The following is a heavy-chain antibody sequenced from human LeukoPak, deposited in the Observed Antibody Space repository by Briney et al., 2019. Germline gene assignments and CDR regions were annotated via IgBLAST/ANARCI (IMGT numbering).Heavy chain of an antibody. J-gene: IGHJ3*02. CDR1: GGSISSSSYY. V-gene: IGHV4-61*05. D-gene: IGHD2/OR15-2a*01. Sequence: SETLSLTCTVSGGSISSSSYYWGWIRQPPGKGLEWIGYIYYSGSTNYNPSLKSRVTISVDTSKNQFSLKLSSVTAADTAVYYCASFYGTKGAFDIWGQGTMVTVSS. CDR3: ASFYGTKGAFDI. CDR2: IYYSGST.